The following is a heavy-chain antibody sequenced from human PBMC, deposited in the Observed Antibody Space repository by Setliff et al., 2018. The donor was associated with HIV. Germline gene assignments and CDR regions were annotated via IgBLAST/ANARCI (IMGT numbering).Heavy chain of an antibody. CDR1: GFIFDGYA. CDR3: AREGGSERMPFFYYYMDV. V-gene: IGHV3-43*01. CDR2: ISWDGATT. J-gene: IGHJ6*03. D-gene: IGHD3-10*01. Sequence: PGGSLRLSCAASGFIFDGYAMHWVRQVPGKGLEWVALISWDGATTNYADSVKGRFTISRDSSKNSLYLQMNSLRTEDTALYYCAREGGSERMPFFYYYMDVWGKGTTVTVS.